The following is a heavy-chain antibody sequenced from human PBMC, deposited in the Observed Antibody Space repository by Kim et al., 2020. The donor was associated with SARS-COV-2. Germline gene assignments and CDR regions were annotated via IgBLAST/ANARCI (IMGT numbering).Heavy chain of an antibody. J-gene: IGHJ3*02. CDR3: ARGTTVTTTDAFDI. D-gene: IGHD4-17*01. Sequence: NPSLKSRVTRSVDTAKNQFSLKLSSVTAADTAVYYCARGTTVTTTDAFDIWGQGTMVTVSS. V-gene: IGHV4-59*09.